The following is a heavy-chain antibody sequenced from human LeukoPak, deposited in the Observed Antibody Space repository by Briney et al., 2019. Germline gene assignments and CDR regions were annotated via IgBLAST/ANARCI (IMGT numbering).Heavy chain of an antibody. D-gene: IGHD2-21*02. CDR2: IYYSGST. Sequence: SETLSLTCTVSGGSISSYYWSWIRQPPGKGLEWIGYIYYSGSTNYNPSLKSRVTIPVGTSKNQFSLKLSSVAAADTAVYYCARAPRYCGGDCHGLLFDYWGQGTLVTVSS. J-gene: IGHJ4*02. CDR3: ARAPRYCGGDCHGLLFDY. V-gene: IGHV4-59*01. CDR1: GGSISSYY.